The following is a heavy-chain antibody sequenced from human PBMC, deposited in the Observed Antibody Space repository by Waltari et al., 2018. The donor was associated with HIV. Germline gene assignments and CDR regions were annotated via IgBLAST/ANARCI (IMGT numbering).Heavy chain of an antibody. J-gene: IGHJ2*01. CDR1: GGSVSSSSYF. Sequence: QLQLQESGPGLVKPSDTLSLTCPVSGGSVSSSSYFWGWIRQPPGKGLEWVGRIYYTGRAYYNPSLKSRVTISVDTSKNQFSLKVTSVTAADTAVYYCARHALRVGAAYWNFDLWGRGTLVTVSS. V-gene: IGHV4-39*01. D-gene: IGHD1-26*01. CDR2: IYYTGRA. CDR3: ARHALRVGAAYWNFDL.